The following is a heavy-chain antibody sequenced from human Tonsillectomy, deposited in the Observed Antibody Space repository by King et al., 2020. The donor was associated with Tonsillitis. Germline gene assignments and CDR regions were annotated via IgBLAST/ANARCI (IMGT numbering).Heavy chain of an antibody. CDR3: ASFSGSGSYGFDY. CDR1: GGSISSGGYY. J-gene: IGHJ4*02. D-gene: IGHD3-10*01. V-gene: IGHV4-31*03. CDR2: IYYSGSI. Sequence: VQLQESGPGLVKPSQTLSLTCTVSGGSISSGGYYWSWIRQHPGKGLEWIGYIYYSGSIYYYPSLKSRVTILVDTSNNQLYLKLSAVTAAVTAVYYCASFSGSGSYGFDYWGQGTLVTVSS.